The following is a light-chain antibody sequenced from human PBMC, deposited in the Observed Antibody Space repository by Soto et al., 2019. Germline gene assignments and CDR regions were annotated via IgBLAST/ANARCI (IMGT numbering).Light chain of an antibody. Sequence: DIQMTQSPSTLPASVGDRVTITCRASQSISSFLAWYQQKPGKAPKLLIYKASSLESGVPSRFSGSGSGTEFTLPISSLQPDDLATYYCQQYNVYPLTFGGGTKVEIE. CDR2: KAS. CDR1: QSISSF. CDR3: QQYNVYPLT. J-gene: IGKJ4*01. V-gene: IGKV1-5*03.